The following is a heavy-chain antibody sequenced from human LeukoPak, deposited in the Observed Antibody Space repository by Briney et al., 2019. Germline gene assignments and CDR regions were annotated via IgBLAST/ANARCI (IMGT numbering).Heavy chain of an antibody. V-gene: IGHV4-34*01. Sequence: SETLSLTCAVYGGSFSGYYWSWIRQPPGKGLEWIGEINHSGSTNYNPSLKSRATISVDTSKNQFSLKLSSVTAADTAVYYCARKSGYWPYYYYYMDVWGKGTTVTVSS. CDR3: ARKSGYWPYYYYYMDV. CDR2: INHSGST. CDR1: GGSFSGYY. D-gene: IGHD3-3*01. J-gene: IGHJ6*03.